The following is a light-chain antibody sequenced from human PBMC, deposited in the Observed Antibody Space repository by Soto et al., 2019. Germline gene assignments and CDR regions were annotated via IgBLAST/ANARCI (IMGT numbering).Light chain of an antibody. CDR1: QSLVYRDGNTY. CDR2: KVS. V-gene: IGKV2-30*01. J-gene: IGKJ1*01. Sequence: DVVMTQSPLSLPVTLGQPASISCRSSQSLVYRDGNTYSNWFQQRPGQSPRRLIYKVSNRDSGVPDRFSGGGSGTDFTLKISRVEAEDVGVYYCMQGKHWPWTFGQGTKVEIK. CDR3: MQGKHWPWT.